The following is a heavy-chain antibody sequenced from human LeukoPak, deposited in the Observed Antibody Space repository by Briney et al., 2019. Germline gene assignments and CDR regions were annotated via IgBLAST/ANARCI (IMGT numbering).Heavy chain of an antibody. CDR3: ARGGRYSSAWFFDL. Sequence: SVKVSCKASGGTFSVYVITWVRQAPGQGLEWMGGIITVSETTNYAQKFQGRVTFTADESTTTAYMELSSLRSEDTAVYYCARGGRYSSAWFFDLWGQGTLVTVSS. D-gene: IGHD6-19*01. CDR2: IITVSETT. CDR1: GGTFSVYV. V-gene: IGHV1-69*01. J-gene: IGHJ4*02.